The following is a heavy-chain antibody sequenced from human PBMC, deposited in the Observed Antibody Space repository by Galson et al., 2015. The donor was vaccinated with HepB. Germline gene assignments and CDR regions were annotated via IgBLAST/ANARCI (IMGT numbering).Heavy chain of an antibody. CDR1: GGSISSGGYY. CDR2: IYYSGST. CDR3: ARDSGTTTYYYYGMDV. V-gene: IGHV4-31*03. Sequence: QVQLQESGPGLVKPSQTLSLTCTVPGGSISSGGYYWSWIRQHPGKGLEWIGYIYYSGSTYYNPSLKSRVTISVDTSKNQFSLKLSSVTAADTAVYYCARDSGTTTYYYYGMDVWGQGTTVTVSS. J-gene: IGHJ6*02. D-gene: IGHD1-7*01.